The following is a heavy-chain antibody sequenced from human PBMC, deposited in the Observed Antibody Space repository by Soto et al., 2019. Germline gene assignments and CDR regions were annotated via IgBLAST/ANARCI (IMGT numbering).Heavy chain of an antibody. D-gene: IGHD3-10*01. V-gene: IGHV3-21*01. CDR3: ARDLGEVSDI. Sequence: PGGSLRLSCIASGFTFSSSTMSWVRRAPGKGLEWVSAISSSSSYIYYADSLKGRFSISRDNAKNSLYLQMHSLRAEDTALYYCARDLGEVSDIWGQGDLVTVSS. CDR1: GFTFSSST. J-gene: IGHJ4*02. CDR2: ISSSSSYI.